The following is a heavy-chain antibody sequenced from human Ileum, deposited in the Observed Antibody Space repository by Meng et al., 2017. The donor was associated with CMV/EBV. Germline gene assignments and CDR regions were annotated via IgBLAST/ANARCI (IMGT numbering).Heavy chain of an antibody. Sequence: GESLKISCAASGFTFSSYDMNWVRQATGEGLEWVSTIGVDGDTYYTGSVKGRFTISRDNAKNSLYLEMNSLRAEDTAVYYCARGKLGIDYWGQGTLVNVAS. D-gene: IGHD7-27*01. CDR2: IGVDGDT. CDR1: GFTFSSYD. CDR3: ARGKLGIDY. V-gene: IGHV3-13*01. J-gene: IGHJ4*02.